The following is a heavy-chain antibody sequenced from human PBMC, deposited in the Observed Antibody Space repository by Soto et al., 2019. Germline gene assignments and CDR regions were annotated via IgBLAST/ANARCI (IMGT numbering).Heavy chain of an antibody. V-gene: IGHV4-34*01. CDR2: INHSGST. D-gene: IGHD6-13*01. CDR3: ARIPPLPYSSSWPRSGIDP. J-gene: IGHJ5*02. Sequence: PSETLSLTCAVYGGSFSGYYWSWIRQPPGKGLEWIGEINHSGSTNYNSSLKSRVTISVDTSKNQFSLKLSSVTAADTAVYYCARIPPLPYSSSWPRSGIDPWGQGTLVTVSS. CDR1: GGSFSGYY.